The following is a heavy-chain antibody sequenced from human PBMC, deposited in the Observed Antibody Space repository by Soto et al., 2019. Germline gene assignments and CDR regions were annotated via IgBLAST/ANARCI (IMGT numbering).Heavy chain of an antibody. CDR1: GYTFTSYG. V-gene: IGHV1-18*04. J-gene: IGHJ4*02. D-gene: IGHD2-2*01. CDR2: ISAYNGNT. CDR3: ARGPRIVVVPAAFDY. Sequence: ASVKVSCKASGYTFTSYGISWVRQAPGQGLEWMGWISAYNGNTNYAQKLQGRVTMTTDTSTSTAYMELRSLRSDDTAVCYCARGPRIVVVPAAFDYWGQGTLVTSPQ.